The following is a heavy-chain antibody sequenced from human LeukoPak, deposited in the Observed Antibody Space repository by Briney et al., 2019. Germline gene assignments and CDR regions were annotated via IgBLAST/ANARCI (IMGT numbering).Heavy chain of an antibody. D-gene: IGHD3-10*01. V-gene: IGHV2-5*01. Sequence: SGPTLVKSTQTLTLTCTFSGFSLSTSGVGVGWIRQPPGKALEWLALIYRNDDKRYSPSLKSRPTITKDTSKTQVDLTMTKMDPVDTATYYCAHGLWFGEFDYWGQGTLVTVSS. CDR3: AHGLWFGEFDY. CDR2: IYRNDDK. CDR1: GFSLSTSGVG. J-gene: IGHJ4*02.